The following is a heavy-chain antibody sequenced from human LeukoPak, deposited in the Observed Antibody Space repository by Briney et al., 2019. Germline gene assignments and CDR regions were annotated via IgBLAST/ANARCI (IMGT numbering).Heavy chain of an antibody. CDR2: IIPIFGTA. Sequence: SVKVSCKASGGTFSSYAISWVREAPGQGLEWMGGIIPIFGTANYAQKFQGRVTITADESTSTAYMELSSLRSEDTAVYYCAMGTTVTPPGAFDIWGQGTMVTVSS. J-gene: IGHJ3*02. V-gene: IGHV1-69*13. CDR1: GGTFSSYA. CDR3: AMGTTVTPPGAFDI. D-gene: IGHD4-17*01.